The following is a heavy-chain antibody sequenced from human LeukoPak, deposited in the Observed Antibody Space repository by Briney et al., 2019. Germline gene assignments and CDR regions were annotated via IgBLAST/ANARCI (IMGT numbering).Heavy chain of an antibody. Sequence: GGSLRLSCAGSGFTFSNYWMHWLRQVPGKGLMWVSRINSEGSTINYADSVKGRFTISRDNAKNTLFLQMDSLRPEDTAVYYCVADNEGRSGGDFWGQGTLVTVSS. CDR2: INSEGSTI. CDR3: VADNEGRSGGDF. D-gene: IGHD2-8*01. V-gene: IGHV3-74*01. CDR1: GFTFSNYW. J-gene: IGHJ4*02.